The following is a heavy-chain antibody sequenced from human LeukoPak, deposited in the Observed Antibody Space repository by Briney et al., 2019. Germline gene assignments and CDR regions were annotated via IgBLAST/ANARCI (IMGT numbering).Heavy chain of an antibody. J-gene: IGHJ4*02. CDR3: ARGGATYYDILAGFFDY. CDR1: GGSISSYY. CDR2: IYYSGST. V-gene: IGHV4-59*01. D-gene: IGHD3-9*01. Sequence: SETLSLTCTVSGGSISSYYWSWIRQPPGKGLEWIGYIYYSGSTSYNPSLKSRVTISVDTSKNQISLKLTSVTAADTAVYYCARGGATYYDILAGFFDYWGQGTLVSVSS.